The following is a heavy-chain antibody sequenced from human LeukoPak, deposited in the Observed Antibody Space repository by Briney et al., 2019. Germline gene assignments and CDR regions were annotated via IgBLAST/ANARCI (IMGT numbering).Heavy chain of an antibody. CDR1: GYTFTSYG. Sequence: ASVKVSCKASGYTFTSYGISWVRQAPGQGLEWMGWISAYNGNTNYAQKLQGRVTMTTDTSTSTAYMELRSLRSDDTAVYYCARGLGKLLWFGELSNWFDPWGQGTLVTVSS. V-gene: IGHV1-18*01. CDR2: ISAYNGNT. D-gene: IGHD3-10*01. J-gene: IGHJ5*02. CDR3: ARGLGKLLWFGELSNWFDP.